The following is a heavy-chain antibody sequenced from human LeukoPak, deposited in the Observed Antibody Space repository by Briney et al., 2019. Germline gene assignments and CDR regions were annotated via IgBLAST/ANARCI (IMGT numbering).Heavy chain of an antibody. Sequence: PSKTLSLTCAVYGGSFSGYYWSWIRQPPGKGLEWIGEINHSGSTNYNPSLKSRVTISVDTSKNQFSLKLSSVTAADTAVYYCARLPQLRPMGDYYYGMDVWGQGTTVTVSS. CDR2: INHSGST. D-gene: IGHD4-17*01. J-gene: IGHJ6*02. CDR1: GGSFSGYY. CDR3: ARLPQLRPMGDYYYGMDV. V-gene: IGHV4-34*01.